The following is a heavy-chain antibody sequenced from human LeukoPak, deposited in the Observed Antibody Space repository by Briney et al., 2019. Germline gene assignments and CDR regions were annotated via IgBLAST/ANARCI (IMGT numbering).Heavy chain of an antibody. V-gene: IGHV3-21*01. CDR2: ISSDSFYI. J-gene: IGHJ4*02. D-gene: IGHD6-6*01. Sequence: PGGSLRLSCAASGFTFSSYTMNWVRQAPGKGLEWVSAISSDSFYIYYADSVKGRFTISRDNAKNSLYLQMNSLRAEDTAVYYCARALYSSSSFDYWGQGTLVTVSS. CDR1: GFTFSSYT. CDR3: ARALYSSSSFDY.